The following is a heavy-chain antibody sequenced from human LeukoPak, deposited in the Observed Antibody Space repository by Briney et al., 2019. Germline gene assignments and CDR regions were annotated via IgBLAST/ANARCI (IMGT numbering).Heavy chain of an antibody. D-gene: IGHD3-10*01. CDR2: ISADNGNT. CDR1: GYTFTGYG. J-gene: IGHJ3*02. CDR3: ARQSDVRTRRGDDAFDI. Sequence: ASVKVSCKSSGYTFTGYGISWVRQAPGQGLEWMGWISADNGNTNYPQNLQGRVTMTTDTSTSTAYMELRSLRFDDTAVYYCARQSDVRTRRGDDAFDILGQGTMVTVSS. V-gene: IGHV1-18*01.